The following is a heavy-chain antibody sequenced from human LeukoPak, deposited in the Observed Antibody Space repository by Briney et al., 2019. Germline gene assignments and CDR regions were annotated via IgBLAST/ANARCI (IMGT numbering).Heavy chain of an antibody. CDR1: GYTFNTYG. V-gene: IGHV1-18*01. J-gene: IGHJ5*02. CDR2: ISGYNGKT. Sequence: ASVKVSCKASGYTFNTYGITWVRQAPGQGLEWMGWISGYNGKTKYAQKLQDRVTMTTDTSTTTAYMELRSLTSDDTAVYYCARRERVYSDYAGLYNWFDPWGQGTLVTVSS. CDR3: ARRERVYSDYAGLYNWFDP. D-gene: IGHD4-11*01.